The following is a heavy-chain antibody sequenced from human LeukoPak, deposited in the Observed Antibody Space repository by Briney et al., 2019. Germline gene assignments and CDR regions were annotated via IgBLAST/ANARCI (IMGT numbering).Heavy chain of an antibody. CDR2: IIPIFGTA. Sequence: SVKVSCKASGGTFSSYAISWVRQAPGQGLEWMGGIIPIFGTANYAQKFQGRVTMTTDTSTSTAYMELRSLRSDDTAVYYCAIAWVVGVPGCDYWGQGTLVTVSS. CDR1: GGTFSSYA. J-gene: IGHJ4*02. CDR3: AIAWVVGVPGCDY. V-gene: IGHV1-69*05. D-gene: IGHD1-26*01.